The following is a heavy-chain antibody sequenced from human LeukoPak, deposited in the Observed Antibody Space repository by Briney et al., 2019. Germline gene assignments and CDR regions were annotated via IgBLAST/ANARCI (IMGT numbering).Heavy chain of an antibody. V-gene: IGHV6-1*01. CDR1: GDSVSSNSAA. Sequence: SQTLSLTCAISGDSVSSNSAAWNWIRQSPSRGLEWLGRTFYRSKFFNDYALSLEGRISTSADTSKNQVSLQMNSVTPDDTAVYYCAREKVRLSYFDSWGQGILVTVSS. CDR2: TFYRSKFFN. CDR3: AREKVRLSYFDS. J-gene: IGHJ4*02.